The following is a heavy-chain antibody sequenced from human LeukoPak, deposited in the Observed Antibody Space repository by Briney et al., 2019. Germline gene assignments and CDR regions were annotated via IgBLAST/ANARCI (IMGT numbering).Heavy chain of an antibody. V-gene: IGHV3-23*01. D-gene: IGHD1-26*01. CDR3: TKRVKYGGTWDHFAD. CDR2: VNADGGNT. J-gene: IGHJ4*02. Sequence: GGSLRLSCAASGFTFDNYRMSWVRQAPGKGLEWVSTVNADGGNTYYTDSVKGRFTISRDNSKSTLILQMNSLRVEDTALYYCTKRVKYGGTWDHFADWGQGTLVTVSS. CDR1: GFTFDNYR.